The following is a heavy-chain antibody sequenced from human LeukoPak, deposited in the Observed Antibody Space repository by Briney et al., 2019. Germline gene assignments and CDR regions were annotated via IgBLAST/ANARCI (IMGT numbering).Heavy chain of an antibody. J-gene: IGHJ5*02. CDR1: GGSISSYY. D-gene: IGHD2-2*01. CDR3: ARDVGYYCSSTSCYSANWFDP. CDR2: IYYSGST. V-gene: IGHV4-59*01. Sequence: SETLSLTCTVSGGSISSYYWSWIRQPPGKGLEWIGYIYYSGSTNYNHSLKSRVTISVDTSKNQFSLKLSSVTAADTAVYYCARDVGYYCSSTSCYSANWFDPWGQGTLVTVSS.